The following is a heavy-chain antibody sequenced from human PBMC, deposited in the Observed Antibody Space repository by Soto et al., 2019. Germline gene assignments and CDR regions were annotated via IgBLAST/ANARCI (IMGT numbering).Heavy chain of an antibody. Sequence: XGSLKLSCSASGFTFSSYAMSWVRQAPGKGLEWVSAISGSGGSTYYADSVKGRFTISRDNSKNTLYLQMNSLRAEDTAVYYCAKDPGQLWSLYYYYGMDVWGQGTTVTVSS. CDR3: AKDPGQLWSLYYYYGMDV. CDR2: ISGSGGST. J-gene: IGHJ6*02. D-gene: IGHD5-18*01. CDR1: GFTFSSYA. V-gene: IGHV3-23*01.